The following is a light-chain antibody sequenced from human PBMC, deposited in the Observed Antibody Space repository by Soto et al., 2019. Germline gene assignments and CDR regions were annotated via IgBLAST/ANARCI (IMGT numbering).Light chain of an antibody. CDR2: EVS. CDR1: STDVGGYNY. V-gene: IGLV2-8*01. Sequence: QSVLTQPPSAAGSPGQSVTISCTGTSTDVGGYNYVSWYQQYPGKAPKLMIYEVSKRPSGVPDRFSGSKSGNTASLTVSGLQAEDEADYYCCSYAGSYTLVFGGGTKVTVL. CDR3: CSYAGSYTLV. J-gene: IGLJ2*01.